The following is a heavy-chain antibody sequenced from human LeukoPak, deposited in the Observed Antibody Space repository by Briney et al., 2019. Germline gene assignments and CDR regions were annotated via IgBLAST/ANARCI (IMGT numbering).Heavy chain of an antibody. J-gene: IGHJ4*02. D-gene: IGHD2-2*01. CDR1: GFSFSTYA. CDR3: AKDPVGPAAPTHFDY. V-gene: IGHV3-23*01. Sequence: GGSLRLSCAASGFSFSTYAMSWVRQAPGRGLEWVSAISGSAVTTYYADSVKGRFTISRDNSKNTLYLQMNSLRAEDTAVYYCAKDPVGPAAPTHFDYWGQGTLVTVSS. CDR2: ISGSAVTT.